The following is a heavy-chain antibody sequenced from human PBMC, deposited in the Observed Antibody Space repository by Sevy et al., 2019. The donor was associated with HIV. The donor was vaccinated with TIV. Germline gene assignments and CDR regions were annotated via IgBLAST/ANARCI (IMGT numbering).Heavy chain of an antibody. V-gene: IGHV1-24*01. CDR1: GYTLTELS. J-gene: IGHJ3*02. Sequence: APVKVSCKVSGYTLTELSMHWVRQAPGKGLVWMGGFDPEDGETIYAQKFQGRVTMTEDTSTDTAYMELSSLRSEDTAVYYCATKDMITFGGVIVTDAFDIWGQGTMVTVSS. CDR2: FDPEDGET. CDR3: ATKDMITFGGVIVTDAFDI. D-gene: IGHD3-16*02.